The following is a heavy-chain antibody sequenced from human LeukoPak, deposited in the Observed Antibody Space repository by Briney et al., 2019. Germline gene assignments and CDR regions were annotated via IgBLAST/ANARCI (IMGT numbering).Heavy chain of an antibody. Sequence: PSETLSLTXAVSGYSIGSGYYWGWIRQPPGKGLEWIGSIYHSGSTYYNPSLKSRVTISVDTSKNQFSLKLSSVTAADTAVYYCARQGYCSSTSCPQGWFDPWGQGTLVTVSS. V-gene: IGHV4-38-2*01. CDR3: ARQGYCSSTSCPQGWFDP. CDR1: GYSIGSGYY. CDR2: IYHSGST. D-gene: IGHD2-2*01. J-gene: IGHJ5*02.